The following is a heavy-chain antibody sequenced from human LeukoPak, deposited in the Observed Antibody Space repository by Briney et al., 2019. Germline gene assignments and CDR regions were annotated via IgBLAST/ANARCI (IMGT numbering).Heavy chain of an antibody. J-gene: IGHJ4*02. CDR2: FDPEDGET. D-gene: IGHD2-15*01. CDR3: ATTIVVVAATGYYFDY. CDR1: GYTLTELS. Sequence: ASVKVSCKVSGYTLTELSMHWVRQAPRKGLEWMGGFDPEDGETIYAQKFQGRVTMTEDTSTDTAYMELSSLRSEDTAVYYCATTIVVVAATGYYFDYWGQGTLVTVSS. V-gene: IGHV1-24*01.